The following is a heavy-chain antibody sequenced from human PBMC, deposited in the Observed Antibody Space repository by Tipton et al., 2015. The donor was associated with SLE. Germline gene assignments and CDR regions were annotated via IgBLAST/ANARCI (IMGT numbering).Heavy chain of an antibody. Sequence: TLSLTCDVNGGSFSGYYWSWIRQSPGKGLEWIGTIYYTGTTYYSPSLKSRVTLSLHTSKSQFSLKLTSVTAADTALYYCANSFFGSPALFDHWGQGILVAVSS. D-gene: IGHD3-3*01. CDR1: GGSFSGYY. CDR2: IYYTGTT. CDR3: ANSFFGSPALFDH. J-gene: IGHJ4*02. V-gene: IGHV4-34*01.